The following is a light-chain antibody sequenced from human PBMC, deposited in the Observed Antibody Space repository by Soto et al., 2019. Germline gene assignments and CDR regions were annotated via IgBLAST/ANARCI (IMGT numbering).Light chain of an antibody. V-gene: IGLV2-8*01. Sequence: QSALTQPPSASGSPGQSVTISCTGNSNDVGHSSFISWYQQHPGKGTKLIIYEVSKRPLGVPDRFSGSKSGNTASLSVSGLQDEDEDDYFCNAQADNGKHVFGTGTKVTVL. CDR2: EVS. CDR3: NAQADNGKHV. CDR1: SNDVGHSSF. J-gene: IGLJ1*01.